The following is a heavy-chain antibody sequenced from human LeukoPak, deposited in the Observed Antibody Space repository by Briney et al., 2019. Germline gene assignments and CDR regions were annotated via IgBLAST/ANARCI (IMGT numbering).Heavy chain of an antibody. D-gene: IGHD6-13*01. CDR1: GGSISSRSYY. J-gene: IGHJ2*01. Sequence: SETLSLTCSVSGGSISSRSYYWSWIRQPPGKGLKWIGYIYYSGSTNYNPSLKSRVTISVDTSKNKFSLKLSSVTAADTAVYYCARVYYSSSYDYWYFDLWGRGTLVTVSS. CDR2: IYYSGST. CDR3: ARVYYSSSYDYWYFDL. V-gene: IGHV4-61*01.